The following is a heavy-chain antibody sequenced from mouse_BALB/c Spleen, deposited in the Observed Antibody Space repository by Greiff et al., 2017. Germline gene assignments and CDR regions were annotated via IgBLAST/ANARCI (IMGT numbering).Heavy chain of an antibody. J-gene: IGHJ2*01. CDR2: INSNGGST. V-gene: IGHV5-6-3*01. Sequence: EVQLVESGGGLVQPGGSLKLSCAASGFTFSSYGMSWVRQTPDKRLELVATINSNGGSTYYPDSVKGRFTISRDNAKNTLYLQMSSLKSEDTAMYYCARDGLRRGYFDYWGQGTTLTVSS. D-gene: IGHD2-4*01. CDR1: GFTFSSYG. CDR3: ARDGLRRGYFDY.